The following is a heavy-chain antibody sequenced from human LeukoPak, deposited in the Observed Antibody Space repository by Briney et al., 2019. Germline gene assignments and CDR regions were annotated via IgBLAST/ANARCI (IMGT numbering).Heavy chain of an antibody. CDR3: AGIPPTMVRGVIPMLDI. CDR2: IYYSGST. CDR1: GGSFSGYY. V-gene: IGHV4-59*08. J-gene: IGHJ3*02. D-gene: IGHD3-10*01. Sequence: PSETLSLTRAVYGGSFSGYYWTWIRQTPGKGLEWIGYIYYSGSTNYNPSLKSRVTISVDTSKNQFSLKLSSVTAADTAVYYCAGIPPTMVRGVIPMLDIWGQGTMVTVSS.